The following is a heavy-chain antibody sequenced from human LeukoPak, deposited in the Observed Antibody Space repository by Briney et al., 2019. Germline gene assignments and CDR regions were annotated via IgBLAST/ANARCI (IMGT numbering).Heavy chain of an antibody. CDR2: IWYDGSNR. CDR3: ARGHDILTGSFDY. Sequence: PGGSLRLSCAASGFIFSYYGMHWVRQAPGKGLEWVAVIWYDGSNRYYADSLKGRFTISRDNSKNTLYLQMNSLRAEDTAVYYCARGHDILTGSFDYWGQGTLVTVSS. V-gene: IGHV3-33*01. D-gene: IGHD3-9*01. J-gene: IGHJ4*02. CDR1: GFIFSYYG.